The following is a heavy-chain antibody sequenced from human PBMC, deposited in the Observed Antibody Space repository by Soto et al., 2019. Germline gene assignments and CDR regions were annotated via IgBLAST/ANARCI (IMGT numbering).Heavy chain of an antibody. J-gene: IGHJ6*02. CDR2: IYHSGST. V-gene: IGHV4-38-2*01. D-gene: IGHD3-10*01. CDR3: ARVGGYGMDV. CDR1: GYSISSGYY. Sequence: PSETLSLTCAVSGYSISSGYYWGWIRQPTGKGLEWIGSIYHSGSTYYNPSLKSRVTISVDTSKNQFSLKLSSVTAADTAVYYCARVGGYGMDVWGQGTTVTV.